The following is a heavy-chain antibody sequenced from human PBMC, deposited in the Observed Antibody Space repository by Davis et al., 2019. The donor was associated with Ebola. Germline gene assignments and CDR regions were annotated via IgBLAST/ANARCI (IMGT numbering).Heavy chain of an antibody. CDR3: AREIAPCYFDY. Sequence: GESLKISCAASGFTFSSYSMNWVRQAPGKGLERVSSISSSSSYIYYADSVKGRFTISRDNAKNSLYLQMNSLRAEDTAVYYCAREIAPCYFDYWGQGTLVTVSS. CDR2: ISSSSSYI. J-gene: IGHJ4*02. V-gene: IGHV3-21*01. CDR1: GFTFSSYS.